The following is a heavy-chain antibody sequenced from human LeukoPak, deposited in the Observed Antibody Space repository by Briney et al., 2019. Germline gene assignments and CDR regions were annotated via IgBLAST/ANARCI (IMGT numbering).Heavy chain of an antibody. D-gene: IGHD3-22*01. CDR2: FIPIFGTA. Sequence: SVKVSCKASGGTLSSYAISWVRQAPGQGLEWMGGFIPIFGTANYAQKFQRRVTITADESTSTAYMELSSLRSEDTAVYYCASQDETYYYDSSGYFLVYWGQGTLVTVSS. CDR1: GGTLSSYA. J-gene: IGHJ4*02. V-gene: IGHV1-69*13. CDR3: ASQDETYYYDSSGYFLVY.